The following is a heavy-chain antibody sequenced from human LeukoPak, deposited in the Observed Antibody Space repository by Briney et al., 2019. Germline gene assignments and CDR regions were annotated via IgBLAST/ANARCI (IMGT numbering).Heavy chain of an antibody. CDR1: GFSFTNYA. D-gene: IGHD1-1*01. CDR3: ARAKRGTPLPISYYYYAMDV. J-gene: IGHJ6*02. Sequence: GGSLRLSCAASGFSFTNYAMSWVRQAPARGPEWLSSMKGGGETFYADSVKGRFTISRDNSKKTLYLQMNSLRVEDTAVYFCARAKRGTPLPISYYYYAMDVWGQGTTVTVSS. V-gene: IGHV3-23*01. CDR2: MKGGGET.